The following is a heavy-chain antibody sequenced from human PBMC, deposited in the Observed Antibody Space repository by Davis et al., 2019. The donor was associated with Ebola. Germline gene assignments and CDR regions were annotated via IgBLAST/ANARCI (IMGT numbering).Heavy chain of an antibody. CDR2: INPSGGST. CDR1: GYTFTNYY. V-gene: IGHV1-46*01. D-gene: IGHD3-3*01. J-gene: IGHJ6*02. Sequence: ASVKVSCKASGYTFTNYYMHWVRQAPGQGLEWMGIINPSGGSTSYAQKFQGRVTMTRDTSTSTVHMELSSLRSEDTAVYYCARESEPGYYGMDVWGQGTTVTVSS. CDR3: ARESEPGYYGMDV.